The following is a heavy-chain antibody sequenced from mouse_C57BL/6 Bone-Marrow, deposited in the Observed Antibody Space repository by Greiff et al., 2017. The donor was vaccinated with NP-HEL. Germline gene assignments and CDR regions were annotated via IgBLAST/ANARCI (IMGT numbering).Heavy chain of an antibody. CDR2: IDPSDSYT. D-gene: IGHD2-12*01. J-gene: IGHJ3*01. CDR3: ARGIRAWFAY. CDR1: GYTFTSYW. V-gene: IGHV1-69*01. Sequence: VQLQQPGAELVMPGASVKLSCKASGYTFTSYWMHWVKQRPGQGLEWIGEIDPSDSYTNYNQKFKGKSTLTVDKSSSTAYMQLSSLTSEDAAVYYCARGIRAWFAYWGQGTLVTVSA.